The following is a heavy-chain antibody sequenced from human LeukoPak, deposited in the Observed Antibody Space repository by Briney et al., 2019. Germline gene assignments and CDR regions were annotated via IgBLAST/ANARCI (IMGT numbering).Heavy chain of an antibody. CDR2: IYHSGST. J-gene: IGHJ6*03. V-gene: IGHV4-30-2*01. CDR1: GGSISSGGYY. CDR3: ARASLGYYMDV. Sequence: SETLSLTYTVSGGSISSGGYYWSWIRQPPGKGLEWIGYIYHSGSTYYNPSLKSRVTISVDRSKNQFSLKLSSVTAADTAVYYCARASLGYYMDVWGKGTTVTVSS.